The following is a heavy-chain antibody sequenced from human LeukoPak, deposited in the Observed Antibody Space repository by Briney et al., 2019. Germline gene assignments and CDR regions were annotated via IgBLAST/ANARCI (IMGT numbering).Heavy chain of an antibody. D-gene: IGHD1-1*01. J-gene: IGHJ6*03. CDR3: ARAGSYYYYYMDV. CDR1: GGSLGPCYY. CDR2: FYYGGTT. V-gene: IGHV4-39*01. Sequence: PSETLSLTCTVSGGSLGPCYYWGWIRQPPGKGLEWIGTFYYGGTTFYSPSLKSRVTISVDTSKNQFSLKLSSVTAADTAVYYCARAGSYYYYYMDVWGKGTTVTVSS.